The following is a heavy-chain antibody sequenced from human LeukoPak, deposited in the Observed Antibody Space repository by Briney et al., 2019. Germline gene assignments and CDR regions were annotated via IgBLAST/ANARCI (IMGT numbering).Heavy chain of an antibody. J-gene: IGHJ4*02. CDR1: GGSISSDSYY. CDR2: IYTSGST. CDR3: GRNRNSADWGYYFDY. V-gene: IGHV4-61*02. D-gene: IGHD7-27*01. Sequence: SQTLSLTCTVSGGSISSDSYYWSWIRHPAGEGLEWVGRIYTSGSTNYNLSLKSRLTMLVDTSKNQFALKLRSVTAADTAVYYCGRNRNSADWGYYFDYWGQGTLVTVSS.